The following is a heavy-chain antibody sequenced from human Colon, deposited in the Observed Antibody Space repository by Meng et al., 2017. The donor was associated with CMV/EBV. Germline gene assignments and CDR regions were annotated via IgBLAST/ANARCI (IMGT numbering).Heavy chain of an antibody. CDR3: ARENGFRRGGAGNLDY. V-gene: IGHV1-2*02. CDR1: GDTISGYY. J-gene: IGHJ4*02. Sequence: ASVKVSCKGSGDTISGYYIHWVRQAPGQGLEWMGWINGNSGDTNYAQKFQGRVTLTRDTSIRTAYMALSSLRSDDTAVYYCARENGFRRGGAGNLDYWGQGTLVTVSS. CDR2: INGNSGDT. D-gene: IGHD2-8*01.